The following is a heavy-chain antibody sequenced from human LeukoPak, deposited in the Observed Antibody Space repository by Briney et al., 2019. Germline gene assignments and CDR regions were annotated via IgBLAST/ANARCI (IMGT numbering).Heavy chain of an antibody. CDR3: ARGSSPIDC. CDR2: ISSRSGTK. CDR1: GFTFRDYS. V-gene: IGHV3-48*01. Sequence: PGGSLRLSCAASGFTFRDYSMNWVRQAPGKGLEWVSDISSRSGTKYYADSVKGRFTISRDNAKNSLYLQMNSLRAEDTAIYYCARGSSPIDCWGQGTLVTVSS. D-gene: IGHD6-13*01. J-gene: IGHJ4*02.